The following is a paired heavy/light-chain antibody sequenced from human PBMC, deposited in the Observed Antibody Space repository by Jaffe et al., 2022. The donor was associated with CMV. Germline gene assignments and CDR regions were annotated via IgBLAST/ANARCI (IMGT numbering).Light chain of an antibody. CDR1: ESLLYSSNNKNF. J-gene: IGKJ1*01. CDR2: WAS. Sequence: DIVMTQSPDSLAVSLGERATINCKSSESLLYSSNNKNFLAWYQQKPGQPPKLLIYWASTRESGVPDRFSGSGSGTDFTLTINSLLAEDVAVYYCQQYLAAPLTFGQGTKVGIK. CDR3: QQYLAAPLT. V-gene: IGKV4-1*01.
Heavy chain of an antibody. Sequence: QVHLLQSGGEMKKTGASVKVSCKASGYSFSNYGISWVRQAPGQGLEWMGWISGYAGATNIAQKFRDRVTMTRDTATTTVYMELRTLTSDDTAVYYCARDRGESWQADRGGNWFDPWGQGTLVTVSS. V-gene: IGHV1-18*04. D-gene: IGHD3-16*01. CDR2: ISGYAGAT. CDR3: ARDRGESWQADRGGNWFDP. J-gene: IGHJ5*02. CDR1: GYSFSNYG.